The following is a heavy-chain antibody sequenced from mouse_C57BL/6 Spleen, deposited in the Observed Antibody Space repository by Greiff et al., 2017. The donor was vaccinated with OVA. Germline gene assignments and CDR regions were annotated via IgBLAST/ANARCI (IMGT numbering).Heavy chain of an antibody. D-gene: IGHD1-1*01. V-gene: IGHV5-4*01. J-gene: IGHJ2*01. CDR1: GFTFSSYA. Sequence: EVQGVESGGGLVKPGGSLKLSCAASGFTFSSYAMSWVRQTPEKRLEWVATISDGGSYTYYPDNVKGRFTISRDNAKNNLYLQMSHLKSEDTAMYYCARDVYYGSSYEYFDYWGQGTTLTVSS. CDR3: ARDVYYGSSYEYFDY. CDR2: ISDGGSYT.